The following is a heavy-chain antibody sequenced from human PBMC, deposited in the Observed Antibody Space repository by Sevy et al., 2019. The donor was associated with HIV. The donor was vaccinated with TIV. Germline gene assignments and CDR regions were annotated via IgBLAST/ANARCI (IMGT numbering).Heavy chain of an antibody. V-gene: IGHV3-7*01. D-gene: IGHD6-19*01. J-gene: IGHJ3*02. Sequence: GGSLRLSCAVSGFTFSNYWMSWVRQAPGKGLEWVANINEDRSEKYYVGSVKGRFTMSRDNARNSLYLEMNNLRTEDTAVYYCASSVNSGWSGAFDIWGQGTMVTVSS. CDR3: ASSVNSGWSGAFDI. CDR1: GFTFSNYW. CDR2: INEDRSEK.